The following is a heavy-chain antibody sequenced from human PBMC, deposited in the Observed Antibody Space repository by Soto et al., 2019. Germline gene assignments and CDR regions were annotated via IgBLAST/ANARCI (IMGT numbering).Heavy chain of an antibody. Sequence: SETLSLTCTVSGGSISSYYWSWIRQTPGKGLEWIGYIFYFGSTNYNPSLKSRVTLSIDTSKNQLSLKLSSVTAADTAVYYCASLYGDPGGYYFDYWGQGTLVTVSS. CDR1: GGSISSYY. CDR2: IFYFGST. V-gene: IGHV4-59*12. J-gene: IGHJ4*02. D-gene: IGHD4-17*01. CDR3: ASLYGDPGGYYFDY.